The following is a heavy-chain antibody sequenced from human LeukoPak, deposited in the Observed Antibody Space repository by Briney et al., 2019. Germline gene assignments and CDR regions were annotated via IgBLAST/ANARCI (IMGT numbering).Heavy chain of an antibody. D-gene: IGHD2-2*01. V-gene: IGHV1-69*05. J-gene: IGHJ4*02. CDR3: ARAQNSNIVVVPAALDY. CDR1: GGTFSSYA. CDR2: IIPIFGTA. Sequence: SVKVSCKASGGTFSSYAISWVRQAPGQGLERMGGIIPIFGTANYAQKFQGRVTITTDESTSTAYMELSSLRSEDTAVYYCARAQNSNIVVVPAALDYWGQGTLVTVSS.